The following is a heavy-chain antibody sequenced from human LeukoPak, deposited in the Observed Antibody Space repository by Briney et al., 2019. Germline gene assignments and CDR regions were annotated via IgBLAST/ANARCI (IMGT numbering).Heavy chain of an antibody. Sequence: PSETLSLTCIVSGDSITNHYWSLIRRPPGKGLEWIGYIYYSGSTNYNPSLKSRVTISVDTSKNQFSLRLSSVTAADTAVYYCASNKGQWLFSDWGQGTLVTVSS. CDR1: GDSITNHY. J-gene: IGHJ4*02. CDR2: IYYSGST. D-gene: IGHD6-19*01. V-gene: IGHV4-59*08. CDR3: ASNKGQWLFSD.